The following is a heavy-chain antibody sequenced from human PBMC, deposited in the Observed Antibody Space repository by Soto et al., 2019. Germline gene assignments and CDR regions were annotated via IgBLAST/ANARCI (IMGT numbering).Heavy chain of an antibody. Sequence: ASVKVSCKASGYTFTNNDINWVRQATGQGPEWMGWINPKSGNTGYAHQFQGRVTMTWQTSTSTAYMELSGLRSEDTAVYYCARVVSGGHSYYWGQGTPVTVSS. J-gene: IGHJ4*02. D-gene: IGHD2-21*02. CDR2: INPKSGNT. CDR3: ARVVSGGHSYY. CDR1: GYTFTNND. V-gene: IGHV1-8*01.